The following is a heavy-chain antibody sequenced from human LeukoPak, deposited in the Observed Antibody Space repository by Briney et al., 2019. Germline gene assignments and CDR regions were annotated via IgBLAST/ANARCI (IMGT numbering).Heavy chain of an antibody. V-gene: IGHV3-23*01. J-gene: IGHJ5*02. CDR1: GFTFSSSG. Sequence: PGGSLRLSCAASGFTFSSSGMSWVRQAPGKGLEWVSTISASGDNTYYADSVEGRFTISRDNSKKKLYLQMNSLRAEDTAVYYCAKGYYGSGTYGWFDPWGQGTLVTVSS. CDR2: ISASGDNT. CDR3: AKGYYGSGTYGWFDP. D-gene: IGHD3-10*01.